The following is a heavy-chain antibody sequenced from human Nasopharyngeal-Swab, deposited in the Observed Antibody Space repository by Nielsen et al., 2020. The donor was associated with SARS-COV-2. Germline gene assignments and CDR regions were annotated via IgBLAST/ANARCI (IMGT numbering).Heavy chain of an antibody. D-gene: IGHD3-10*01. J-gene: IGHJ6*03. CDR3: AGIWFGEVGYYYMDV. CDR2: IYYSGRT. V-gene: IGHV4-30-4*01. Sequence: WIRKPPGKGLEWIGYIYYSGRTYYNPSLKSRVTISVDTSKNQFSLKLSSVAAADTAVYYCAGIWFGEVGYYYMDVWGKGTTVTVSS.